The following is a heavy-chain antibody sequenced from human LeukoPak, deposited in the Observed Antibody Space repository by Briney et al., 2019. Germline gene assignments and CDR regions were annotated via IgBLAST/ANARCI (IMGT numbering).Heavy chain of an antibody. D-gene: IGHD3-16*01. CDR1: GDSISSGDYY. CDR2: IYYSGST. Sequence: SETLSLTCTVSGDSISSGDYYWSWIRQPPGKGLEWIGYIYYSGSTYYKPSLKSRVTISADTSKNQFSLKLSSVTAADTAVYYCARVPFRRGEYLPPPYYYGMDVWGPGTTVTVSS. CDR3: ARVPFRRGEYLPPPYYYGMDV. J-gene: IGHJ6*02. V-gene: IGHV4-30-4*01.